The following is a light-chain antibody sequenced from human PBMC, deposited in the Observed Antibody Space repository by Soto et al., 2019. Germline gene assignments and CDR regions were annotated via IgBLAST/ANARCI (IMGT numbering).Light chain of an antibody. CDR2: AAS. V-gene: IGKV1-39*01. J-gene: IGKJ1*01. CDR3: QQCDSSPRT. Sequence: DIQMSQSPSSVSASIEDRVIITCRASQSISNQLNWYQQKPGKAPKLLIFAASSLQGGVPSRFSGSRSGTDFTLTISSLQPEDFAIYYCQQCDSSPRTFGQGTKVDIK. CDR1: QSISNQ.